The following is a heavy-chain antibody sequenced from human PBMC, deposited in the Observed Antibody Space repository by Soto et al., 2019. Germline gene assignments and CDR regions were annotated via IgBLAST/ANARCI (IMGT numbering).Heavy chain of an antibody. V-gene: IGHV1-69*01. D-gene: IGHD3-22*01. Sequence: QVQLVQSGAEVKKPESSVKVSCKASGGTFSSYAISWVRQAPGQGLEWMGGIIPIFGTANYAQKFQGRVTITADESTSTAYMELSSLRSEDTAVYYCARSWPRYYYDSSVRNWFDPWGQGTLVTVSS. J-gene: IGHJ5*02. CDR1: GGTFSSYA. CDR2: IIPIFGTA. CDR3: ARSWPRYYYDSSVRNWFDP.